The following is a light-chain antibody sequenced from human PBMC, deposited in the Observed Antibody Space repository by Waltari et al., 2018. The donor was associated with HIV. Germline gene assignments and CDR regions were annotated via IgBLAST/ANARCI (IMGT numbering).Light chain of an antibody. CDR1: DSNSCSHY. J-gene: IGLJ2*01. CDR2: TNN. Sequence: QAVLPQTPSASASPGQTITISCSGSDSNSCSHYLYWYHQFPGRAPKPLLYTNNQRSSGVPDRFSGSKSGTSASLTISGLRSEDEGTYFCGAWDDNLRGVFGGGTRVTVL. V-gene: IGLV1-47*01. CDR3: GAWDDNLRGV.